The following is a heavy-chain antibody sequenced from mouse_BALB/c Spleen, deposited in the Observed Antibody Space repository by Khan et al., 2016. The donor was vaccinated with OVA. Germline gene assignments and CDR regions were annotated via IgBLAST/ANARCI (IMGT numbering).Heavy chain of an antibody. CDR2: ISSTGGT. CDR3: ARSLDYSYGYALDC. CDR1: GYSITSDYA. J-gene: IGHJ4*01. D-gene: IGHD2-12*01. V-gene: IGHV3-2*02. Sequence: EVQLVESGPGLVKPSQSLSLTCTVTGYSITSDYAWNWIRQFPGNKLEWMGYISSTGGTSYNPSLKSRISITRDTSKNQFFLQLKSVTAEDTATYYGARSLDYSYGYALDCWGRGTLVTVSS.